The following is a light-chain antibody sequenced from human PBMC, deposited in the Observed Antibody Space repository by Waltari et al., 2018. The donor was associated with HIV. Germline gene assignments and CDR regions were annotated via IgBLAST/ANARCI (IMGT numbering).Light chain of an antibody. CDR3: GTWDTVLSVVV. CDR2: DSN. V-gene: IGLV1-51*01. CDR1: NSTIGNNF. J-gene: IGLJ3*02. Sequence: QSVLTQPPSVSAAPGQRLTISCPGSNSTIGNNFVSWYQHVPGTAPKLIIFDSNRRPSGIPDRFSGSQSGASATLAIAGLQTGDEAHYYCGTWDTVLSVVVFGGGTKLTVL.